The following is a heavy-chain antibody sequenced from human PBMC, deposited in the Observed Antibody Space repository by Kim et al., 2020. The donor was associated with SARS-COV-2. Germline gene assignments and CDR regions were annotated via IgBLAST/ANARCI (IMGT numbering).Heavy chain of an antibody. Sequence: GGSLRLSCAASGFTFSSYSMNWVRQAPGKGLEWVSSISSSSSYIYYADSVKGRFTISRDNAKNSLYLQMNSRRAEDTAVYYCARGAGDYGGNHLFDPWGQGTLVTVSS. V-gene: IGHV3-21*01. CDR2: ISSSSSYI. CDR3: ARGAGDYGGNHLFDP. D-gene: IGHD4-17*01. CDR1: GFTFSSYS. J-gene: IGHJ5*02.